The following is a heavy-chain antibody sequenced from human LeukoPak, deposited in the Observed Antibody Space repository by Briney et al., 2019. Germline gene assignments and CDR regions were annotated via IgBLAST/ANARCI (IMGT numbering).Heavy chain of an antibody. Sequence: ASVKVSCKASGYTFTSYAMHWVRQAPGQRLEWMGWINAGNGNTKYSQEFQGRVTITRDTSASTAYMELSSLRSEDMAVYYCARRSGYSSRSNRDYYYYYIDVWGKGTTVTISS. V-gene: IGHV1-3*03. CDR2: INAGNGNT. CDR1: GYTFTSYA. J-gene: IGHJ6*03. CDR3: ARRSGYSSRSNRDYYYYYIDV. D-gene: IGHD6-19*01.